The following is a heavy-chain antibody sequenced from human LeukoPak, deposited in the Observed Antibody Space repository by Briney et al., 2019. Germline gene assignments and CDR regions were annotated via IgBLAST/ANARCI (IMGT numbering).Heavy chain of an antibody. D-gene: IGHD3-10*01. J-gene: IGHJ4*02. CDR1: GASISSSSYY. V-gene: IGHV4-39*01. CDR3: ARRSRQGSGSWNFDY. CDR2: IYYSGTT. Sequence: SETLSLTCTVSGASISSSSYYWGWIRQPPGKGLELIGTIYYSGTTYYKPSLNSRVTISVDTSRNQFSLKLSSVTAADTAVYYCARRSRQGSGSWNFDYWGQGTLVTVSS.